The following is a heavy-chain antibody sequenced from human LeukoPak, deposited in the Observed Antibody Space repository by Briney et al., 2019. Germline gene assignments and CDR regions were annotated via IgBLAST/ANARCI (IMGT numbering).Heavy chain of an antibody. J-gene: IGHJ4*02. V-gene: IGHV3-74*01. D-gene: IGHD5-12*01. CDR2: INSVGGST. CDR1: GFIFSTYW. CDR3: ARARGYSGYEVIDY. Sequence: PGGSLRLSCAASGFIFSTYWMHWVRQAPGKGLVWVSRINSVGGSTSYADSVKGRFTISRDNAKNTLYLQMNSLRAEDTAVYYCARARGYSGYEVIDYWGQGTLVTVSS.